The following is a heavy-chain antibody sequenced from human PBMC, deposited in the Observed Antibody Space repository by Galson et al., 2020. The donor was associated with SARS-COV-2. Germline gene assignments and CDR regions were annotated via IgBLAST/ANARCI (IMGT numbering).Heavy chain of an antibody. V-gene: IGHV4-34*01. D-gene: IGHD5-12*01. CDR3: ARADGYNFHSFDY. Sequence: SETLSLTCAVYGGSFSGYYWSWIRQPPGKGLEWIGEINHSGSTNYNPSLRSRVTISVDTSKNQFSLKLSSVTAADTAVYYCARADGYNFHSFDYWGQGTLVTVSS. J-gene: IGHJ4*02. CDR2: INHSGST. CDR1: GGSFSGYY.